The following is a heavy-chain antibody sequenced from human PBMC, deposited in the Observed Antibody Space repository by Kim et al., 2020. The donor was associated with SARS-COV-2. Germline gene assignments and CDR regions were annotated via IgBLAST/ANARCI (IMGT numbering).Heavy chain of an antibody. D-gene: IGHD6-6*01. Sequence: GRSLRLSCAASGFTFDDYGMSWVRQAPGNGLEWVSGINWNGGSTGYADSVKGRFTISRDNAKNSLYLQMNSLRAEDTALYYCARDQQLVRYYYYGMDVWGQGTTVTVSS. CDR3: ARDQQLVRYYYYGMDV. CDR1: GFTFDDYG. V-gene: IGHV3-20*04. CDR2: INWNGGST. J-gene: IGHJ6*02.